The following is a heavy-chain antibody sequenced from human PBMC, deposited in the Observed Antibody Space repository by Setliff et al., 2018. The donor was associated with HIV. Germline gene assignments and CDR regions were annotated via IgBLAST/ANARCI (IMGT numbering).Heavy chain of an antibody. CDR3: ARTVPHSAAQDAFDI. CDR2: ISNSGKI. V-gene: IGHV4-28*05. Sequence: ETLSLTCAVSGYSISTNEWWGWIRQPPGKGLAWIGYISNSGKIYYDPSLNSRVTLSADTSKNQLSLKLTSVTAEDTGVYYCARTVPHSAAQDAFDIWGQGTVVTVSS. D-gene: IGHD4-4*01. CDR1: GYSISTNEW. J-gene: IGHJ3*02.